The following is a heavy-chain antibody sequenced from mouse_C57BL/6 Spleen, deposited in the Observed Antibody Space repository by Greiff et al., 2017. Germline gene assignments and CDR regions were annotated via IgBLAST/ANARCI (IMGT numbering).Heavy chain of an antibody. CDR3: ATYYYGSSIRFAY. CDR1: GYTFTDYN. Sequence: EVQLQQSGPELVKPGASVKIPCKASGYTFTDYNMDWVKQSHGKSLEWIGDINPNNGGTIYNQKFKGKATLTVDKSSSTAYMELRSLTSEDTAVYYCATYYYGSSIRFAYWGQGTLVTVSA. CDR2: INPNNGGT. D-gene: IGHD1-1*01. J-gene: IGHJ3*01. V-gene: IGHV1-18*01.